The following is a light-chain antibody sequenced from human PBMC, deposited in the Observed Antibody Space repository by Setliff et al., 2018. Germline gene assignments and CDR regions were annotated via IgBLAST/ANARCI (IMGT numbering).Light chain of an antibody. Sequence: QSVLTQPASVSGSPGQSITISCTGTSSDVGSYNLVSWYQQHPGKAPKVMIYEGNKRPSGVSNRFSGSKSGNTASPTISGLQAEDEADYCCCSYAGSSTFYVFGTGTKVTVL. CDR1: SSDVGSYNL. J-gene: IGLJ1*01. V-gene: IGLV2-23*03. CDR3: CSYAGSSTFYV. CDR2: EGN.